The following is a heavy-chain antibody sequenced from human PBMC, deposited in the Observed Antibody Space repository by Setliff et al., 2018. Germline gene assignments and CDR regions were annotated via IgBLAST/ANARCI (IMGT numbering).Heavy chain of an antibody. Sequence: GGSLRLSCAASGFSFNNAWMNWVRQAPGKGLEWVGRVKSRTAGATTDYAAPVKGRFTISRDDSKNTLYLQMNSLKTEDTAVYYCTTDPSPTFGGVIGAAFDIWGQGTMVTVSS. V-gene: IGHV3-15*07. J-gene: IGHJ3*02. CDR3: TTDPSPTFGGVIGAAFDI. CDR2: VKSRTAGATT. D-gene: IGHD3-16*01. CDR1: GFSFNNAW.